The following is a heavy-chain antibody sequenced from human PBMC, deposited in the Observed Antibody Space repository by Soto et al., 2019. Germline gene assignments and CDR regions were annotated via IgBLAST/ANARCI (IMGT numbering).Heavy chain of an antibody. D-gene: IGHD2-15*01. CDR2: ISGSGGST. CDR1: GFTFSSYA. CDR3: AKVLKAIVVVVADEEAFDI. J-gene: IGHJ3*02. V-gene: IGHV3-23*01. Sequence: GGSLRLSCAASGFTFSSYAMSWVRQAPGKGLEWVSAISGSGGSTYYADSVKGRFTISRDNSKNTLYLQMNSLRAEDTAEYYCAKVLKAIVVVVADEEAFDIWGQGTMVTVSS.